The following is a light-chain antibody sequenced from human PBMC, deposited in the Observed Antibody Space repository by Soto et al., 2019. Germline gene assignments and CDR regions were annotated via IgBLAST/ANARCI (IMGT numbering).Light chain of an antibody. J-gene: IGKJ2*01. CDR3: QQYNHYSPYT. Sequence: DIQMTQSPSTLSASVGDRVTITCRASQSISSWLAWYQQKPGKAPKLLIYDASSLESGVPSRFSGSGSGTEFTLTISSLQPDDFATYYCQQYNHYSPYTFGQGTKVDI. CDR2: DAS. V-gene: IGKV1-5*01. CDR1: QSISSW.